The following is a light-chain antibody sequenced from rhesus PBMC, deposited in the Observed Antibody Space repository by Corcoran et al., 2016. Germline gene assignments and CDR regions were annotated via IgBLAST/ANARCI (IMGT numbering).Light chain of an antibody. J-gene: IGKJ1*01. V-gene: IGKV1-22*01. CDR2: KAS. CDR3: QQHSSRPWT. Sequence: DIQMTQSPSSLSASVGDRVTITCRASQGVSKWLAWYQQKPGTAPNLLIYKASRLRTGVPSRFSGSVSGTDVTLTISSLQSEDFATYYCQQHSSRPWTFGQGTKVEIK. CDR1: QGVSKW.